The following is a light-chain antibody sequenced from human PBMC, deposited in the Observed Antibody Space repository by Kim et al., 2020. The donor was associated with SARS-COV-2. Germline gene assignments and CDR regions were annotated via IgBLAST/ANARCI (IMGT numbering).Light chain of an antibody. CDR1: SGSMASNY. J-gene: IGLJ3*02. CDR2: EDN. Sequence: GKTVTISCTRSSGSMASNYVQWYQQRPGSSPTTVIYEDNQRPSGVPDRFSGSIDSSSNSASLTISGLKTEDEADYYCQSYDSSNRVFGGGTKLTVL. V-gene: IGLV6-57*01. CDR3: QSYDSSNRV.